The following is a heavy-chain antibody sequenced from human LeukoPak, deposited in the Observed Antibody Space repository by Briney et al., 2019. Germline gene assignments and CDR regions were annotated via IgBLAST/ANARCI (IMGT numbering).Heavy chain of an antibody. CDR1: GFTFSSYS. CDR2: ISSSSSYI. CDR3: ARSGYYYDSGLGY. D-gene: IGHD3-22*01. Sequence: KPGGSLRLSCAASGFTFSSYSMNWVRQAPGKGLEWVSSISSSSSYIYYADSVKGRFTIARDNAKNSLYLQMNSLRAEDKAVYYCARSGYYYDSGLGYWRQGTLVTVSS. J-gene: IGHJ4*02. V-gene: IGHV3-21*01.